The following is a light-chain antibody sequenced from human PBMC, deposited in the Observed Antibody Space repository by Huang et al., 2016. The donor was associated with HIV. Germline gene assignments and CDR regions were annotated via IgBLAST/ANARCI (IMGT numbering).Light chain of an antibody. CDR1: QTINNY. CDR3: QQSLSTPYT. J-gene: IGKJ2*01. CDR2: AAS. V-gene: IGKV1-39*01. Sequence: DIQMTQSPSSLSASVGDRVTITCRASQTINNYLNWYQQKPEKAPKLLMYAASTLQSGVPSRFSGSGSGTDFILNISGLQPEDFATYFCQQSLSTPYTFAQGTNLEIK.